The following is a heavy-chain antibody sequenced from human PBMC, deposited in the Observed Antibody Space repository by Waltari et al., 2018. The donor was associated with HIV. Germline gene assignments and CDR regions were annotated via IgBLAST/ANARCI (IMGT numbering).Heavy chain of an antibody. V-gene: IGHV4-59*08. CDR1: NYSISSYY. CDR3: ARHEAGGTRKAFDI. Sequence: QVQLRESGPGLVKPSETLSLICTVSNYSISSYYWSWIRQPPGKGLEWIGYIYYSGSTNYIPSLECRGTISVDTPKSQLSLKLSSVTAADTAVYYCARHEAGGTRKAFDIWGQGTMVTVSS. CDR2: IYYSGST. D-gene: IGHD1-7*01. J-gene: IGHJ3*02.